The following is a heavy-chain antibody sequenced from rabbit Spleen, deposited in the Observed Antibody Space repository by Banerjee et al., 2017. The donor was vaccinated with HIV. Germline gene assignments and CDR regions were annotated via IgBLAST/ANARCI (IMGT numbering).Heavy chain of an antibody. Sequence: QSLEESGGDLVKPGASLTLTCTASGFSFSSSDYMCWVRQAPGKGLEWIGCIYTGSGDTDYASWAKGRFTISKTSSTTVTLQVTSLTVADTATYFCARDTGSSFSSYGMDLWGQGTLVTVS. CDR1: GFSFSSSDY. CDR2: IYTGSGDT. J-gene: IGHJ6*01. CDR3: ARDTGSSFSSYGMDL. D-gene: IGHD8-1*01. V-gene: IGHV1S40*01.